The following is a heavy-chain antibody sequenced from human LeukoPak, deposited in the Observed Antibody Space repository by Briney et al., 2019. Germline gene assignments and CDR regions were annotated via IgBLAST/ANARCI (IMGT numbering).Heavy chain of an antibody. D-gene: IGHD3-22*01. Sequence: SETLSLTCTVSGGSISSYYWSWIRQPPGKGLEWIGYIYYSGSTNYNPSLKSRVTIAVDTSKNQFSLKLSSVTAADTAVYYCARGDGVDYYDSSGERGYWGQGTLVTVSS. CDR2: IYYSGST. CDR3: ARGDGVDYYDSSGERGY. V-gene: IGHV4-59*01. CDR1: GGSISSYY. J-gene: IGHJ4*02.